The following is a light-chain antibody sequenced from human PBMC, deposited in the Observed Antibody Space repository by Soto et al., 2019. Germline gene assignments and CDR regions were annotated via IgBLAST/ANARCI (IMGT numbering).Light chain of an antibody. Sequence: DIQMTQSPSSLSASVGDRVTITCRASQSISGYLNWYQQKPGKAPKVLISGASTLHNGVPSRFSGRGSGTDFTLTISSLQPDDFATYFCQQHDDYSHATFGQGTKVDIK. CDR1: QSISGY. J-gene: IGKJ2*01. CDR2: GAS. CDR3: QQHDDYSHAT. V-gene: IGKV1-39*01.